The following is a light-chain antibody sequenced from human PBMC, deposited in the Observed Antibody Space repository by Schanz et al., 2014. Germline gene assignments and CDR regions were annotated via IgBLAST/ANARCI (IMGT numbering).Light chain of an antibody. V-gene: IGLV2-11*01. CDR1: SSDVGGYNY. CDR2: DVS. J-gene: IGLJ2*01. Sequence: QSALTQPRSVSGSPGQSVTISCTGTSSDVGGYNYVSWYQQHPGKAPKVMIYDVSERPSGVPDRFSGSKSGNTASLTVSGLQAEDEADYYCSSYAGSNNFRFGGGTKLTVL. CDR3: SSYAGSNNFR.